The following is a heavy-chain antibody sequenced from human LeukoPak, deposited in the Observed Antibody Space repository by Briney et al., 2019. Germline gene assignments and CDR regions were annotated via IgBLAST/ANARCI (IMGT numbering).Heavy chain of an antibody. CDR3: ARRGSGWYWDY. V-gene: IGHV5-51*01. J-gene: IGHJ4*02. CDR1: VYPFTSYR. CDR2: IYPGDSDT. Sequence: GESLHISCQASVYPFTSYRIGWARHLPGKGLGWMGIIYPGDSDTRYSPSFQGQVTISADKSISTAYLQWSSLKASDTAMYYCARRGSGWYWDYWGQGTLVTVSS. D-gene: IGHD6-19*01.